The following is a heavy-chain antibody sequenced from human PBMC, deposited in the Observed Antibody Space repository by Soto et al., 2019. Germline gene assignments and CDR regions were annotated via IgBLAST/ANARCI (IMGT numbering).Heavy chain of an antibody. J-gene: IGHJ3*02. V-gene: IGHV1-46*01. Sequence: QVQLVQSGAEVKKPGASVKVSCKASGYTFTSYYMHWVRQAPGQGLEWMGIINPSGGSTSYAQKFQSRVTMTRDTATSTVYMELSSLRSEDTAVYYSARAYGGSDAFDIWGQGTMVTVFS. D-gene: IGHD4-17*01. CDR2: INPSGGST. CDR1: GYTFTSYY. CDR3: ARAYGGSDAFDI.